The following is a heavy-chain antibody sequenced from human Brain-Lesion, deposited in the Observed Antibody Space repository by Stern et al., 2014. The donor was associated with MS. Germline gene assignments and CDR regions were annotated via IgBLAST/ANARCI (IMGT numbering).Heavy chain of an antibody. CDR3: ARGRVVPGFQYYATDV. D-gene: IGHD2-2*01. J-gene: IGHJ6*02. CDR2: IFNSGST. V-gene: IGHV4-61*02. CDR1: GGSISSGGYY. Sequence: VHLVESGPGLVKPSQTLSLSCTVSGGSISSGGYYWSWIRQPAGKGLEWIGRIFNSGSTSYNPSLKSRVTISIATSKTQFSLRLNPMTAADTAVYYCARGRVVPGFQYYATDVWGQGTTVIVSS.